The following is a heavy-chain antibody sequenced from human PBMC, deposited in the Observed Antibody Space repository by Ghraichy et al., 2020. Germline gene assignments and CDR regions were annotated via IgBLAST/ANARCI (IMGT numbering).Heavy chain of an antibody. CDR1: GGTFSSYA. V-gene: IGHV1-69*04. CDR3: ARTPGSGSSYYYYYGMDV. J-gene: IGHJ6*02. D-gene: IGHD3-10*01. Sequence: SVKVSCKASGGTFSSYAISWVRQAPGQGLEWMGRIIPILGIANYAQKFQGRVTITADKSTSTAYMELSSLRSEDTAVYYCARTPGSGSSYYYYYGMDVWGQGTTVTVSS. CDR2: IIPILGIA.